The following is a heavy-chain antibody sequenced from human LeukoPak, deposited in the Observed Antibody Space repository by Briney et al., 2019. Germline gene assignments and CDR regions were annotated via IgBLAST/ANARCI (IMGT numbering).Heavy chain of an antibody. CDR1: GFTFSSYA. V-gene: IGHV3-30-3*02. D-gene: IGHD2-2*01. CDR2: ISYDGSNK. Sequence: PGRSLRLSCAASGFTFSSYAMHWVRQAPGKGLEWVAVISYDGSNKYYADSVKGRFTISRDNSKNTLYLQMNSLRAEDTAVYYCTKPLPAAIMDYFDYWGQGTLVTVSS. J-gene: IGHJ4*02. CDR3: TKPLPAAIMDYFDY.